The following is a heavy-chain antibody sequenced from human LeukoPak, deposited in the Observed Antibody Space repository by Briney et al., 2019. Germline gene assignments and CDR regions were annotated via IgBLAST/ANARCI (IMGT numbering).Heavy chain of an antibody. CDR2: IYYSGST. CDR1: GGSISSGDYY. CDR3: ARVDSLAVAGNYYMDV. V-gene: IGHV4-30-4*08. J-gene: IGHJ6*03. D-gene: IGHD6-19*01. Sequence: PSETLSLTCTVSGGSISSGDYYWSWIRQPPGKGLEWIGYIYYSGSTYYNPSLKSRVTISVDASKNQFSLKLSSVTAADTAVYYCARVDSLAVAGNYYMDVWGKGTTVTVSS.